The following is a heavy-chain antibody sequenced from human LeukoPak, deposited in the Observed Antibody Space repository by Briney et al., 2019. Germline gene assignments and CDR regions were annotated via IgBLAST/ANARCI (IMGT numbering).Heavy chain of an antibody. CDR1: GFTFSTYA. Sequence: GGSLRLSCAASGFTFSTYAMTWVRQAPGKGLEWVSSITGTGDGTSAADSVKGRFTISRDSSKHTLYLQMNSLRADDTAVYYCARDPRYGDFGTNKPFDYWGQGILVTVSS. J-gene: IGHJ4*02. V-gene: IGHV3-23*01. D-gene: IGHD4-17*01. CDR3: ARDPRYGDFGTNKPFDY. CDR2: ITGTGDGT.